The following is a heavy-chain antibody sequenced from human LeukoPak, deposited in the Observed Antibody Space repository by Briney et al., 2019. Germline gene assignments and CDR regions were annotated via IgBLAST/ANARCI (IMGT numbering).Heavy chain of an antibody. J-gene: IGHJ5*02. CDR1: GFTFSNFW. CDR3: ARMGWPYSNYARDWFDP. Sequence: GGSLRLSCAASGFTFSNFWMNWVRQAPGKGLEWVANIKQDGSDKYYVDSVKGRFTISRDNAENSLYLQMTSLRAEDTAVYYCARMGWPYSNYARDWFDPWGQGTLVTVSS. CDR2: IKQDGSDK. D-gene: IGHD4-11*01. V-gene: IGHV3-7*05.